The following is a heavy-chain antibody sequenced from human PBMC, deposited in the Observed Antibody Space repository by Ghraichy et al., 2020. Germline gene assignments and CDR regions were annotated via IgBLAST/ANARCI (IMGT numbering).Heavy chain of an antibody. CDR2: IYHSGST. D-gene: IGHD2-15*01. Sequence: SETLSLTCAVSGGSISSSNWWSWVRQPPGKGLEWIGEIYHSGSTNYNPSLKSRVTISVDKSKNQFSLKLSSVTAADTAVYYCARAPSGGGRYIDYWGQGTLVTVSS. CDR1: GGSISSSNW. V-gene: IGHV4-4*02. CDR3: ARAPSGGGRYIDY. J-gene: IGHJ4*02.